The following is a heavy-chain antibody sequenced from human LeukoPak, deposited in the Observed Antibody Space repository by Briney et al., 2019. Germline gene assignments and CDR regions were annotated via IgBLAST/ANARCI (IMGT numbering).Heavy chain of an antibody. V-gene: IGHV4-61*02. CDR2: LHTSGST. D-gene: IGHD1-26*01. J-gene: IGHJ3*02. CDR1: GGSISSGNYY. CDR3: ARDRGGIVGDTNAFDI. Sequence: SETLSLTCTVSGGSISSGNYYWSWVRQPAGKGLQWIGRLHTSGSTNYNPSLGSRVTISVDTSENQFSLKLRSMTAADTAVYYCARDRGGIVGDTNAFDIWGQGTMATVSS.